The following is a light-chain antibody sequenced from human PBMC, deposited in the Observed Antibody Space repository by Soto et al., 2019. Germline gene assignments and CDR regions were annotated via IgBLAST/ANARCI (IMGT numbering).Light chain of an antibody. Sequence: AIRMTQSPSSLSASTGDRVTITCRASQDIRDYLVWYQQKPGIAPKVLIHAASTLQGGVSSRFSGSRSGTDFTLTINSLQPEDFATYYCQHYYTYPWTFGQGTKVEV. V-gene: IGKV1-8*01. J-gene: IGKJ1*01. CDR1: QDIRDY. CDR3: QHYYTYPWT. CDR2: AAS.